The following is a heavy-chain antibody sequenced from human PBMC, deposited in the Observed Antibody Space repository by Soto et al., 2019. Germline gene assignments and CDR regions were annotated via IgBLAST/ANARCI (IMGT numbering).Heavy chain of an antibody. CDR2: ITGSGSTT. CDR3: ARRGGALGY. D-gene: IGHD3-16*01. CDR1: GLTFSGYA. Sequence: GGSLRLSWAASGLTFSGYAMSWVRQAPGKGLEWVSVITGSGSTTYYADSVKGRFTISRDNSKNTLYLQMNSLRAEDTAVYYCARRGGALGYWGQGTLVTVSS. V-gene: IGHV3-23*01. J-gene: IGHJ4*02.